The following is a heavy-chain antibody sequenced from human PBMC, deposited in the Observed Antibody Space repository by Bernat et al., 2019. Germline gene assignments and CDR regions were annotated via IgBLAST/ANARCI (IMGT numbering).Heavy chain of an antibody. V-gene: IGHV3-15*01. CDR2: LKSKTDGGTT. D-gene: IGHD3-22*01. J-gene: IGHJ4*02. CDR1: GFTFSNAW. Sequence: EVQLVESGGGLVKPGGSLRLSCAASGFTFSNAWMSWVRQAPGKGLEWVGRLKSKTDGGTTDYAAPVKGRFTISRDDSKNTLYLQMNSLKTEDTAVYYCTTDYYYDSSGYYYSAFDYWGQGTLVTVSS. CDR3: TTDYYYDSSGYYYSAFDY.